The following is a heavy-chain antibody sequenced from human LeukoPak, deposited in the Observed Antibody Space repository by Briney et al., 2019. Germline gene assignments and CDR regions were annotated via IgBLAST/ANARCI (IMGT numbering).Heavy chain of an antibody. D-gene: IGHD5-24*01. V-gene: IGHV1-18*01. CDR2: INAYNGNT. J-gene: IGHJ6*03. CDR3: ARGSGDGYNNPPLYYYYYMDV. CDR1: GYTFTSYG. Sequence: ASVKVSCKASGYTFTSYGMSWVRQAPGQGLEWMGWINAYNGNTNYAQKLQGRVTMTTDTSTSTAYMELRSLRSDDTAVYYCARGSGDGYNNPPLYYYYYMDVWGKGTTVTVSS.